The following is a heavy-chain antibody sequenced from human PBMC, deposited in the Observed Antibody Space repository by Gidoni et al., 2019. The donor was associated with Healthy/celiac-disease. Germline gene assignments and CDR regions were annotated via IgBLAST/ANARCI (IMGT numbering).Heavy chain of an antibody. CDR1: GFTFSSHW. D-gene: IGHD6-13*01. Sequence: EVQLVESGGGLVQPGGSLRPSCAASGFTFSSHWMHWVRQAPGKGLVWVSRINSDGSSTSYSDSVKGRFTISRDNAKNTLYLQMNSLRAEDTAVYYCARGVGLYSSSWYNWFDPWGQGTLVTVSS. CDR3: ARGVGLYSSSWYNWFDP. J-gene: IGHJ5*02. V-gene: IGHV3-74*01. CDR2: INSDGSST.